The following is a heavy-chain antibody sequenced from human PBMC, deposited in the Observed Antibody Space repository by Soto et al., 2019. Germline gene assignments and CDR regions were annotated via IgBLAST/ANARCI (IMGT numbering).Heavy chain of an antibody. V-gene: IGHV3-23*01. D-gene: IGHD2-15*01. Sequence: EVQLLESGGGLVQPGGSLRLSCEASGFTFINYAMTWVRQAPGKGLEWVSTISGGGDGTYYADSVKGHFTISRDNSKNTLYLQMNSLRADDTAIYYCAKKGLRSLKTFCSGVGCHDAFDLWGQGTMVTVSS. J-gene: IGHJ3*01. CDR3: AKKGLRSLKTFCSGVGCHDAFDL. CDR2: ISGGGDGT. CDR1: GFTFINYA.